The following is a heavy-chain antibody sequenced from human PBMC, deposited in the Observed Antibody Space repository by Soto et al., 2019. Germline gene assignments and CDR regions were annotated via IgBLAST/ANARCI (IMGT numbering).Heavy chain of an antibody. Sequence: EVQLIESGGGWVQPGTSLRVSCVASGFTFHEYAIHWVRQAPGKGLEWVSGISSDGDTIAYADSVQGRFTVFRDNANHSLYLLMNSLGAEDTALYYCTKGGFDLIYYFGMDVWGQGPTVTVSS. CDR3: TKGGFDLIYYFGMDV. CDR1: GFTFHEYA. CDR2: ISSDGDTI. V-gene: IGHV3-9*01. D-gene: IGHD5-12*01. J-gene: IGHJ6*02.